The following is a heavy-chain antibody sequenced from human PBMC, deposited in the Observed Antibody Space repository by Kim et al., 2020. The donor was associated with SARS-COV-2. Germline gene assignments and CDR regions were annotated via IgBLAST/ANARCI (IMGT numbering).Heavy chain of an antibody. CDR3: ASLNEYCSSTSCYVVDY. D-gene: IGHD2-2*01. J-gene: IGHJ4*02. CDR1: GYTFTSYG. V-gene: IGHV1-18*01. CDR2: ISAYNGNT. Sequence: ASVKVSCKASGYTFTSYGISWVRQAPGQGLEWMGWISAYNGNTNYAQKLQGRVTMTTDTSTSTAYMELRSLRSDDTAVYYCASLNEYCSSTSCYVVDYWGQGTLVTVSS.